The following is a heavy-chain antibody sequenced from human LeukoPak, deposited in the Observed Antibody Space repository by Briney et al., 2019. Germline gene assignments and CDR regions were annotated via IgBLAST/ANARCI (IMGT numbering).Heavy chain of an antibody. J-gene: IGHJ4*02. V-gene: IGHV3-74*01. CDR2: IKSDGSGT. CDR1: GHIFRDSW. D-gene: IGHD3-16*01. CDR3: ATDWFGAVNS. Sequence: PGGSLRLSCAASAAFGHIFRDSWMHWVRQAPGKGLVWVSLIKSDGSGTIYADSVTGRFTISRDNAKNTLYLQMNSLRAEDTAVYFCATDWFGAVNSWGQGTLVTVSS.